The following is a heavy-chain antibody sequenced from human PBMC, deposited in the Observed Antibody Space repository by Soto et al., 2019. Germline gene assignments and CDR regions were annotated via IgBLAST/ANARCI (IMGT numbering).Heavy chain of an antibody. Sequence: SETLSLTCAVYGGSFSGYYWSWIRQPPGKGLEWIGEINHSGSTNYNPSLKSRVTISVDTSKDQFSLKLSSVTAADTAVYYCARGRGSSSWYDRWGQGTLVTVSS. CDR1: GGSFSGYY. CDR2: INHSGST. V-gene: IGHV4-34*01. J-gene: IGHJ4*02. D-gene: IGHD6-13*01. CDR3: ARGRGSSSWYDR.